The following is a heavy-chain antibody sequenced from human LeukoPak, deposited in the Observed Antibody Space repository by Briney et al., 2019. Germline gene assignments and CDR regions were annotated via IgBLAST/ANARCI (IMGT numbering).Heavy chain of an antibody. V-gene: IGHV4-39*07. Sequence: SETLSLTCTVSGGSISSSSYYWGWIRQPPGKGLEWIGSIYYSGSTYYNPSLKSRVTISLDKSKNQFSLNLNSVTAADTAVYYCARVRAGRSRTSCYLDPWGQGTLVTVSS. CDR3: ARVRAGRSRTSCYLDP. CDR1: GGSISSSSYY. J-gene: IGHJ5*02. CDR2: IYYSGST. D-gene: IGHD2-2*01.